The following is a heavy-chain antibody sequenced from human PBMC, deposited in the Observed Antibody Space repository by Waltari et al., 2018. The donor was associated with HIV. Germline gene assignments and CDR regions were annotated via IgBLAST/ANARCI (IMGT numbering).Heavy chain of an antibody. V-gene: IGHV4-39*01. Sequence: QLQLQESGPGLVKPSETLSLTCTVSGGSISSSSYYWGWIRQPPGKGLEWIGSIYYSGSTYYNPSLKSRVTISVDTSKNQFSLKLSSVTAADTAVYYCARLGLYLSQWLPPGYWGQGTLVTVSS. CDR1: GGSISSSSYY. CDR2: IYYSGST. J-gene: IGHJ4*02. CDR3: ARLGLYLSQWLPPGY. D-gene: IGHD6-19*01.